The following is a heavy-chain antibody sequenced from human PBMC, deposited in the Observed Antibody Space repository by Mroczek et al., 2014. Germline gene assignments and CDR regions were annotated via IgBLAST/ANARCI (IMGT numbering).Heavy chain of an antibody. CDR2: IYYSGST. CDR1: GGSISSYY. CDR3: ARGVLTGYYDSSGYYYYYGMDV. V-gene: IGHV4-59*01. Sequence: VQLVESGPGLVKPSETLSLTCTVSGGSISSYYWSWIRQPPGKGLEWIGYIYYSGSTNYNPSLKSRVTISVDTSKNQFSLKLSSVTAADTAVYYXARGVLTGYYDSSGYYYYYGMDVWGQGTTVTVSS. J-gene: IGHJ6*02. D-gene: IGHD3-22*01.